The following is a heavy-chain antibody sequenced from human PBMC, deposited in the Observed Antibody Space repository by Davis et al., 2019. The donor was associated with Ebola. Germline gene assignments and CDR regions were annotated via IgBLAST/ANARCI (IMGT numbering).Heavy chain of an antibody. Sequence: ASVKVSCKASGYTFTSYDINWVRQATGQGLEWMGWMNPNSGNTGYAQKFQGRVTMTRNTSISTAYMELSSLRSEDTAVYYCARVVDYYGSGSSSKNNWFDPWGQGTLVTVSS. D-gene: IGHD3-10*01. CDR1: GYTFTSYD. CDR3: ARVVDYYGSGSSSKNNWFDP. V-gene: IGHV1-8*01. J-gene: IGHJ5*02. CDR2: MNPNSGNT.